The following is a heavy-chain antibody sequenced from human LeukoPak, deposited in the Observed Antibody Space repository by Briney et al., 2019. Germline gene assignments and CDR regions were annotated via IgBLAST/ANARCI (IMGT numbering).Heavy chain of an antibody. CDR3: ARDGIPVWGSWGFDP. CDR1: GGSISSGGYY. Sequence: PSETLSLTCTVSGGSISSGGYYWSWIRQHPGKGLEWIGYIYYSGSTYYNPSLKSRVTISVDTSKNQFSLKLSSVTAADTAVYYCARDGIPVWGSWGFDPWGQGTLVTVSS. CDR2: IYYSGST. J-gene: IGHJ5*02. V-gene: IGHV4-31*03. D-gene: IGHD6-13*01.